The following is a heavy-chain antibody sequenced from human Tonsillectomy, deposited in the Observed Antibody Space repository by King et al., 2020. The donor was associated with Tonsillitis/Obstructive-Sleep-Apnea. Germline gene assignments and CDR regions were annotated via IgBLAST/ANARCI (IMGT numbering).Heavy chain of an antibody. CDR3: ARVSSYGDYGCY. Sequence: AQLVQSGAEVKKPGASVKVSCKASGYTFTSYVMHWVRQAPGQRLEWMGWINAGNGNTKYSEKFQGRVTITRDTSASTAYMELSSLRSEDTAVYYCARVSSYGDYGCYWGPGTLGPVSS. J-gene: IGHJ4*02. V-gene: IGHV1-3*01. D-gene: IGHD4-17*01. CDR1: GYTFTSYV. CDR2: INAGNGNT.